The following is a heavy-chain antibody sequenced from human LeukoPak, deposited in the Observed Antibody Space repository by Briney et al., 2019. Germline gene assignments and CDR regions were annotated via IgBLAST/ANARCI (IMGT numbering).Heavy chain of an antibody. J-gene: IGHJ5*02. CDR2: INPSGGST. Sequence: ASVKVSCKASGYTFTSYYMHWVRQAPGQGLEWMGIINPSGGSTSYAQKFQGRVTMTRDTSTSTVYMELSSLRSEDTAVYYCARDRTGTTSRRWFDPWGQGTLVTVSS. V-gene: IGHV1-46*01. CDR3: ARDRTGTTSRRWFDP. D-gene: IGHD1-1*01. CDR1: GYTFTSYY.